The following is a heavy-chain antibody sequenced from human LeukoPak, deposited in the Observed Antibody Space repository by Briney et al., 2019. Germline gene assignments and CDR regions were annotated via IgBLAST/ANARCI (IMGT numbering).Heavy chain of an antibody. Sequence: GGSLRLSCAASGFTFRSYEMNWVRQAPGKGLEWLSYISSSGSTTHYADSVKGRFTISRDNAKNTLFLQINSLRAEDTAVYYCAREILAPGKTHDYWGQGTLVTVSS. CDR1: GFTFRSYE. J-gene: IGHJ4*02. CDR3: AREILAPGKTHDY. CDR2: ISSSGSTT. V-gene: IGHV3-48*03.